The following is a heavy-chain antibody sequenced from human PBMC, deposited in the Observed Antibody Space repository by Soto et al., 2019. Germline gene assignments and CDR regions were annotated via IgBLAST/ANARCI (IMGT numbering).Heavy chain of an antibody. J-gene: IGHJ3*02. CDR1: GFTFSSYA. D-gene: IGHD3-22*01. CDR2: ISYDGSNK. CDR3: ARDGDSSGYYPNDAFDI. Sequence: QVQLVESGGGVVQPGRSLRLSCAASGFTFSSYAMHWVRQAPGKGLEWVAVISYDGSNKYYADSVKGRFTISRDNSKNPLYQQMSSLRAEDTAVYYCARDGDSSGYYPNDAFDIWGQGTMVTVSS. V-gene: IGHV3-30-3*01.